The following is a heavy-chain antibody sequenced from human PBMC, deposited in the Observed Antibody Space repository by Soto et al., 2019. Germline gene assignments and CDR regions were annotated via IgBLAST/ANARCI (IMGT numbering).Heavy chain of an antibody. CDR2: LLRSGSSA. D-gene: IGHD6-13*01. J-gene: IGHJ5*02. CDR3: TRDASRDSSARGWFDP. Sequence: LRLSCAASGFTFRNYAMTWARQAPGKGLEWVSSLLRSGSSAYYADSVRGRFTISRDNAKNSLHLQMNSLRAGDTAVYYCTRDASRDSSARGWFDPWGPGTLVTVSS. V-gene: IGHV3-23*01. CDR1: GFTFRNYA.